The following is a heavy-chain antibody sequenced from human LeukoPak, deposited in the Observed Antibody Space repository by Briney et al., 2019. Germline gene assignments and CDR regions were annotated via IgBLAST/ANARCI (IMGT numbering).Heavy chain of an antibody. J-gene: IGHJ4*02. V-gene: IGHV4-61*02. Sequence: PSETLSLTCTVSGGSISSGSYYWSWIRQPAGKGLEWIGRIYTSGSTNYNPSLKSRVTISVDTSKNQFSLKLSSVTAADTAVYYCARESRLRGTWIQPSPFDYWGQGTLVTVSS. CDR3: ARESRLRGTWIQPSPFDY. CDR2: IYTSGST. CDR1: GGSISSGSYY. D-gene: IGHD5-18*01.